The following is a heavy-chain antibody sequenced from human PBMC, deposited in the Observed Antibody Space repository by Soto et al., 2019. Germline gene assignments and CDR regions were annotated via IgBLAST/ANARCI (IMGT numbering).Heavy chain of an antibody. D-gene: IGHD3-16*01. J-gene: IGHJ4*02. CDR1: GVTFSSYA. CDR3: AKDGSWDGGGGES. V-gene: IGHV1-69*18. CDR2: IIPVFRTS. Sequence: QVQLVQSGAELKKPGFLVKVSCSASGVTFSSYAFTWVRQAPGQGLEWMGNIIPVFRTSNYAQGFQGRLTISADESTNTIYMELSSLRSEDTAVYFCAKDGSWDGGGGESWGQGTLVIVSS.